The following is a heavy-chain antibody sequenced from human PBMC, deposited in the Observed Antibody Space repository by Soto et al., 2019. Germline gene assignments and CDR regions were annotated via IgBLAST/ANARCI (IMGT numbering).Heavy chain of an antibody. D-gene: IGHD2-15*01. J-gene: IGHJ4*02. Sequence: EVQLVESGGGLVQPGGSLKLSCAASGFIFSDSAVHWVRQASGKGLEWVGRIRAKTNNYATAYVASVQGRFTVSRDDSKNTAYPQMSSLRTEDTAMYYCIRLEESGCSGDRCYSGFDHWGQGTLVTVSS. V-gene: IGHV3-73*02. CDR1: GFIFSDSA. CDR2: IRAKTNNYAT. CDR3: IRLEESGCSGDRCYSGFDH.